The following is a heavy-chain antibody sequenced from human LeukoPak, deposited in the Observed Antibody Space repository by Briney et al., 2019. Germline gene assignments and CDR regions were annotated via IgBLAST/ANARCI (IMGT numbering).Heavy chain of an antibody. J-gene: IGHJ3*02. V-gene: IGHV4-38-2*02. CDR2: IYYSGST. Sequence: SETLSLTCTVSGYSISSGYYWGWIRQPPGKGLEWIGSIYYSGSTYYNPSLKSRVTISVDTSKNQFSLKLSSVTAADTAVYYCARRSSPFDAFDIWGQGTMVTVSS. CDR1: GYSISSGYY. CDR3: ARRSSPFDAFDI.